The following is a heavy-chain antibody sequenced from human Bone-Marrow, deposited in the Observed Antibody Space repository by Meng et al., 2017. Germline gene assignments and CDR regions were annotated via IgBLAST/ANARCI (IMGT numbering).Heavy chain of an antibody. CDR1: GFTGSSNY. CDR2: IYSGGST. CDR3: ARDPAYWGGGCYLSGMDV. J-gene: IGHJ6*02. V-gene: IGHV3-66*02. Sequence: GESLKISCAASGFTGSSNYMSWVRQAPGKGLEWVSVIYSGGSTYYADSVKGRFTISRDNSKNTLYLQMNSLRPEDTAVYYCARDPAYWGGGCYLSGMDVWGQGTTVTVSS. D-gene: IGHD2-21*02.